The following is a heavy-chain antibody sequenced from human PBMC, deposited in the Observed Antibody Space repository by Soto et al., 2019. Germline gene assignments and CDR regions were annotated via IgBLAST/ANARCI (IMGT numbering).Heavy chain of an antibody. CDR3: ARALGYFLAY. J-gene: IGHJ4*02. CDR2: IYYSGST. CDR1: GGSISSYY. Sequence: SETLSLTCTVSGGSISSYYWSWIRQPPGKGLEWIGYIYYSGSTNYNPSLKSRVTISVDTSKNQFSLKLSSVTAADTAVYYCARALGYFLAYWGQGTLVTVSP. V-gene: IGHV4-59*01. D-gene: IGHD7-27*01.